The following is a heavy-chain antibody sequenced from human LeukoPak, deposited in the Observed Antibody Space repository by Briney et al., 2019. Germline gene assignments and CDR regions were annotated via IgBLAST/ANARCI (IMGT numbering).Heavy chain of an antibody. CDR2: IRYDGSNK. CDR1: GFTFSSYA. V-gene: IGHV3-30*02. Sequence: PGRSLRLSCAASGFTFSSYAMHWVRQAPGKGLEWVAFIRYDGSNKYYADSVKGRFTISRDNSKNTLYLQMNSLRAEDTAVYYCAKDPRVAAAAAYYFDYWGQGTLVTVSS. D-gene: IGHD6-13*01. J-gene: IGHJ4*02. CDR3: AKDPRVAAAAAYYFDY.